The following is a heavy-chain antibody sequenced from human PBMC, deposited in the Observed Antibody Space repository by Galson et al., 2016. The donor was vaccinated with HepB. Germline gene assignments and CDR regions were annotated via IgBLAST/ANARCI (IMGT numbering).Heavy chain of an antibody. CDR1: GFTFRSYG. D-gene: IGHD6-19*01. CDR3: AREGLYSSGWYALDV. Sequence: SLRLSCAASGFTFRSYGMSWVRQAAGKGLEWVAVIWADGSNKYHADSVKGRSTTSRDNSKNTLYLQMNSLRVEDTAVYYCAREGLYSSGWYALDVWGQGTTVTVSS. CDR2: IWADGSNK. V-gene: IGHV3-33*01. J-gene: IGHJ6*02.